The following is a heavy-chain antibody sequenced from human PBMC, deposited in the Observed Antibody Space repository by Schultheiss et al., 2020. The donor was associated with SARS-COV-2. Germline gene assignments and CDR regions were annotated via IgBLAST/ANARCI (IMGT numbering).Heavy chain of an antibody. CDR2: INWNGGST. J-gene: IGHJ6*03. D-gene: IGHD6-6*01. CDR1: GFIFDDYG. V-gene: IGHV3-20*04. CDR3: ARKAIAAPRKYYYYYMDV. Sequence: GESLKISCAASGFIFDDYGMTWVRQAPGKGLEWVSGINWNGGSTGYADSVKGRFTISRDNAKNSLYLQMNSLRAEDTALYYCARKAIAAPRKYYYYYMDVWGKGTTVTVSS.